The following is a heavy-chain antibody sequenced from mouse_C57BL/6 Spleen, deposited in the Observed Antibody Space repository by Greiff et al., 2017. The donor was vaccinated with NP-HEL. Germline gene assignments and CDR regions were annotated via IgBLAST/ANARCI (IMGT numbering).Heavy chain of an antibody. Sequence: VQLVESGPELVKPGASVKISCKASGYAFSSSWMNWVKQRPGKGLEWIGRIYPGDGDTNYNGKFKGKATLTADKSSSTAYMQLSSLTSEDSAVYFCARSYYGSSFPMDYWGQGTSVTVSS. V-gene: IGHV1-82*01. CDR3: ARSYYGSSFPMDY. CDR1: GYAFSSSW. J-gene: IGHJ4*01. D-gene: IGHD1-1*01. CDR2: IYPGDGDT.